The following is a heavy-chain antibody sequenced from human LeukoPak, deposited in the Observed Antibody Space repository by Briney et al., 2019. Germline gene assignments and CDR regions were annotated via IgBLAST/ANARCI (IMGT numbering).Heavy chain of an antibody. CDR2: AYWDDDN. J-gene: IGHJ4*02. CDR1: GLSLTSRPVG. V-gene: IGHV2-5*02. D-gene: IGHD2-21*02. CDR3: AHRRDYNGDWDGGLFDF. Sequence: SGPTLLKPTDTHTLTGVFSGLSLTSRPVGVGWIRQPPGKALEWLGFAYWDDDNRYNPSLKSRLTVTKDTSKHQVVLTMTNTDQLDTRTCHCAHRRDYNGDWDGGLFDFWGQGILVTVSS.